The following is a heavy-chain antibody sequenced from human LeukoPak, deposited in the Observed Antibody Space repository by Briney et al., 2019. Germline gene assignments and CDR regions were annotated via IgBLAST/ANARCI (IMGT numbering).Heavy chain of an antibody. V-gene: IGHV3-73*01. CDR3: TSTMAGYMDV. CDR1: GFTFSGSA. CDR2: IRSKANSYAT. J-gene: IGHJ6*03. D-gene: IGHD3-10*01. Sequence: GGSLRLSCAASGFTFSGSAMHWVRQASGKGLEWVGRIRSKANSYATAYAASVKGRLTISRDDSKNTAYLQMNSLKTEDTAVYYCTSTMAGYMDVWGKGTTVTISS.